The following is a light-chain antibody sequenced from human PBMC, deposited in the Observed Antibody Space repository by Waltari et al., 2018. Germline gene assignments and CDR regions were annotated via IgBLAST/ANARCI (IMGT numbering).Light chain of an antibody. CDR3: QTGGHGTCV. Sequence: QLVLTQSPSASASLGASVRLTCTLSSGHSSNIIAWHQQQPEKGPRYLMKVNSDGRHSKGDEMPDRLSGSGCVAERYLTIASVQSEDEADYYCQTGGHGTCVFGGGTKLTVL. V-gene: IGLV4-69*02. J-gene: IGLJ3*02. CDR2: VNSDGRH. CDR1: SGHSSNI.